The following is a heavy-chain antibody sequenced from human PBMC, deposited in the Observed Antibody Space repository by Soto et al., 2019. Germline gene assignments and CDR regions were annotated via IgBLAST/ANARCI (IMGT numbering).Heavy chain of an antibody. J-gene: IGHJ6*02. V-gene: IGHV1-2*04. CDR2: INPNSGGT. Sequence: ASVKVSCKASGYTFTGYYMHWVRQAPGQGLEWMGWINPNSGGTNYAQKFQGWVTMTRDTSISTAYMELSRLRSDDTAVYYCARSCGGDCYDYYGMDVWGQGTTVTV. CDR1: GYTFTGYY. CDR3: ARSCGGDCYDYYGMDV. D-gene: IGHD2-21*02.